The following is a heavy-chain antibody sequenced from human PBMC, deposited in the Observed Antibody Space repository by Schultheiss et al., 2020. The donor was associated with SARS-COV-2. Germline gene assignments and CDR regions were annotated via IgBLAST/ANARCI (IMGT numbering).Heavy chain of an antibody. V-gene: IGHV1-2*02. D-gene: IGHD3-3*01. CDR1: GGTFSSYA. CDR3: ARESNDLSAGTPRDWFDP. J-gene: IGHJ5*02. CDR2: INPNSGGT. Sequence: ASVKVSCKASGGTFSSYAISWVRQAPGQGLEWMGGINPNSGGTNYAQKFQGRVTMTRDTSASTAYMELSSLRSEDTALYYCARESNDLSAGTPRDWFDPWGQGTLVTVSS.